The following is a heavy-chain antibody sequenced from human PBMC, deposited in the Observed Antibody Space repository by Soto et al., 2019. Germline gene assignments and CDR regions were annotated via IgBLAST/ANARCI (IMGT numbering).Heavy chain of an antibody. CDR3: AIQPYYDFWSGYVPDDAFDI. J-gene: IGHJ3*02. CDR1: GGSISSSSYY. Sequence: SETLSLTCTVSGGSISSSSYYWGWIRQPPGKGLEWIGSIYYSGSTYYNPSLKSRVTISVDTSKNQFSLKLSSVTAADTAVYYCAIQPYYDFWSGYVPDDAFDIWGQGTMVT. V-gene: IGHV4-39*01. CDR2: IYYSGST. D-gene: IGHD3-3*01.